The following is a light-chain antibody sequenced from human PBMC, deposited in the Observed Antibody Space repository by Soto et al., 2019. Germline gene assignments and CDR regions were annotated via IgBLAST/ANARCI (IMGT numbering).Light chain of an antibody. CDR3: QQYSSSRT. CDR1: QSVSSNH. CDR2: GGS. V-gene: IGKV3-20*01. J-gene: IGKJ1*01. Sequence: DIVLTQSPGTLSLSPGERATLSCRASQSVSSNHLAWYQQKPGQAPRLLIYGGSSRATGIPVRFSGRGSETDFTLTITRLEPEDFAVYYCQQYSSSRTFGQGTKVEIK.